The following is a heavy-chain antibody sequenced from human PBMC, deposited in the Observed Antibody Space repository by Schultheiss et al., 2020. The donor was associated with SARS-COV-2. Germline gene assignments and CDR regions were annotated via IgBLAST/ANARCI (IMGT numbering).Heavy chain of an antibody. Sequence: SETLSLTCAVSGYSISNGYYWGWIRQPPGKGLEWIGYIYYSGSTYYNPSLKSLVTISVDTSKNQFSLKLSSVTAADTAVYYCARGVSVTTGPGWFDPWGQGTLVTVSS. CDR2: IYYSGST. V-gene: IGHV4-38-2*01. CDR3: ARGVSVTTGPGWFDP. J-gene: IGHJ5*02. CDR1: GYSISNGYY. D-gene: IGHD4-17*01.